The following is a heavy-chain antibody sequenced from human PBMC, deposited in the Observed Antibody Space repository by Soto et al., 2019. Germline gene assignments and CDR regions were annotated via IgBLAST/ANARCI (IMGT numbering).Heavy chain of an antibody. CDR1: GFIFSSYA. V-gene: IGHV3-23*01. CDR2: ISGSGGST. CDR3: AKEKIRTSCCKWFDP. D-gene: IGHD2-2*01. J-gene: IGHJ5*02. Sequence: ELQLLESGGGLVQPGGSLRLSCAASGFIFSSYAMSWVRQAPGKGLEWVSAISGSGGSTYYADSVKGRFTISRDNSQNTLQLEKNSLGAEDTAVNYCAKEKIRTSCCKWFDPWGQGTLVTVSS.